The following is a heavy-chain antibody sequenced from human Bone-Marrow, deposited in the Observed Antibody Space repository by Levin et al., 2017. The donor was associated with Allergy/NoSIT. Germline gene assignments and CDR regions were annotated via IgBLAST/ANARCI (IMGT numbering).Heavy chain of an antibody. CDR3: AGGRYYGSGSNHMDV. CDR1: GGSFSGYY. D-gene: IGHD3-10*01. Sequence: SCAVYGGSFSGYYWSWIRQPPGKGLEWIGEINHSGSTNYNPSLKSRVTISVDTSKNQFPLQLSSVTAADTAVYYGAGGRYYGSGSNHMDVWGKGTTVTVS. J-gene: IGHJ6*03. CDR2: INHSGST. V-gene: IGHV4-34*01.